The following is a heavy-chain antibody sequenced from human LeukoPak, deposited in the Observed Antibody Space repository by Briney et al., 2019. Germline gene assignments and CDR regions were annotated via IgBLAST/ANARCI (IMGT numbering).Heavy chain of an antibody. CDR1: GLTFSSSA. CDR3: ARGRYSSTWVSFDY. V-gene: IGHV3-30*04. D-gene: IGHD6-13*01. CDR2: ISYDGTDK. Sequence: GGSLRLSCAASGLTFSSSAMHWVRQAPGKGPQWVAVISYDGTDKYTADSVKGRFTISRDNSKNTVYLQMNSLRAEDTAVYYCARGRYSSTWVSFDYWGQGTLVTVSS. J-gene: IGHJ4*02.